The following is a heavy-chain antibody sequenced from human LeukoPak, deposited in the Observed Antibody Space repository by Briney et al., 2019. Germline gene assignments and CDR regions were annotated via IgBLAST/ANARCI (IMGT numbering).Heavy chain of an antibody. CDR1: GFTVSSNY. Sequence: GGSLRLSCAASGFTVSSNYMSWVRQAPGKGLEWVSVIYSGGRTYYADSVKGRFTISRDNSKNTLYLQMNSLRAEDTAVYYCARGTTVTYLGYSGQGTLVTVSS. J-gene: IGHJ4*02. V-gene: IGHV3-53*01. D-gene: IGHD4-17*01. CDR3: ARGTTVTYLGY. CDR2: IYSGGRT.